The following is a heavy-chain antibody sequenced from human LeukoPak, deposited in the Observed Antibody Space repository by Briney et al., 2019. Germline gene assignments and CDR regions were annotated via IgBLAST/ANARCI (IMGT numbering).Heavy chain of an antibody. J-gene: IGHJ4*02. CDR2: ISGGGGST. V-gene: IGHV3-23*01. D-gene: IGHD3-22*01. CDR1: GFSFSSYG. Sequence: GGSLRLSCAASGFSFSSYGMTWVRQAPGKGLEWVSSISGGGGSTNSADSVKDRFTISRDNSKNTLYLQMNSLRAEDTAVYYCAKSSYYDSSGYYREYYFDHWGQGTLVTVSS. CDR3: AKSSYYDSSGYYREYYFDH.